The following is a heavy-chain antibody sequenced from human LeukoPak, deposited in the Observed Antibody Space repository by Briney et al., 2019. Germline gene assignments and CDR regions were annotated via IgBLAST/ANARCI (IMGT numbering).Heavy chain of an antibody. CDR3: ATGGGPFDY. Sequence: SETLSLTCTVSGGSIRSYYWSWIRQPPGKGLEWIGYIYDSGSTNYNPSLKSRVTMSLDTSKNQFFLKVSSVTAADTAVYFCATGGGPFDYWGQGILVTVSS. D-gene: IGHD3-16*01. V-gene: IGHV4-59*12. CDR1: GGSIRSYY. CDR2: IYDSGST. J-gene: IGHJ4*02.